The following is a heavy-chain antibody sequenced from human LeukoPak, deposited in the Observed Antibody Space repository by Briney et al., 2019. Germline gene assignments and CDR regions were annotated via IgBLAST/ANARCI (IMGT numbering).Heavy chain of an antibody. Sequence: SQTLSLTCIVSGGSISSGDYYWSWIRQPPGKGLEWIGYIYYSGSTYYNPSLKSRVTISVDTSKNQFSLKLSSVTAADTAVYYCARGAYYDILTGYRPLDYWGQGTLVTVSS. J-gene: IGHJ4*02. D-gene: IGHD3-9*01. CDR2: IYYSGST. CDR1: GGSISSGDYY. CDR3: ARGAYYDILTGYRPLDY. V-gene: IGHV4-30-4*01.